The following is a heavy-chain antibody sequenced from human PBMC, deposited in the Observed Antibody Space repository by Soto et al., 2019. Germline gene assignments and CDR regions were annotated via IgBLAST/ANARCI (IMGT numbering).Heavy chain of an antibody. V-gene: IGHV3-11*01. CDR3: ARDDYTYGVS. CDR2: IGPYSNTI. CDR1: RFSFRDYF. Sequence: QVHLVESGGGLVKSGESLRLSCAASRFSFRDYFMSWIRQAPGTGLEWISYIGPYSNTIYYADSVKGRFVISRDDTTNSLDLQMDSRRADDTAVYYCARDDYTYGVSWGQGTLVTVSS. D-gene: IGHD5-18*01. J-gene: IGHJ5*02.